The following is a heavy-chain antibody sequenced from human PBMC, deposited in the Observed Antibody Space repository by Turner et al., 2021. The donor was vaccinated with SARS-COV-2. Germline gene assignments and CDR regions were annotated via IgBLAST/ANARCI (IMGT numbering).Heavy chain of an antibody. CDR2: ISSSSNYI. D-gene: IGHD3-22*01. Sequence: EVQLVESGGGLVKPGGSLILPCAACGFTFSGHSMNWVRQAPGKGLEWVSSISSSSNYIYYADSVKGRFTISRDNAKNSLFLQMNSLRAEDTAVYYCARARWDYYDSSGYYPDAFDIWGQGTMVTVSS. CDR3: ARARWDYYDSSGYYPDAFDI. CDR1: GFTFSGHS. V-gene: IGHV3-21*01. J-gene: IGHJ3*02.